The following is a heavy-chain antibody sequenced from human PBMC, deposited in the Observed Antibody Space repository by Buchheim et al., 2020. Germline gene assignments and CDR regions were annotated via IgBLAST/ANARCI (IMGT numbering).Heavy chain of an antibody. Sequence: VQLVESGGGLVQPGGSLKLSCAASGFTFSGSAMHWVRQAPGKGLEWVAVIWNDGTNKYYADSVKGRFTISRDNSKNTLYLQMDSLRAEDTAVYYCARALYSGAWYGHDYWGQGT. CDR1: GFTFSGSA. CDR2: IWNDGTNK. J-gene: IGHJ4*02. D-gene: IGHD6-19*01. V-gene: IGHV3-33*08. CDR3: ARALYSGAWYGHDY.